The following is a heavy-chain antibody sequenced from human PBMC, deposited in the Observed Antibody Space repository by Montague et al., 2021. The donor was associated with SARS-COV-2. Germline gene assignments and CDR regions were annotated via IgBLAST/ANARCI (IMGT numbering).Heavy chain of an antibody. J-gene: IGHJ3*02. CDR3: ARVITPRDRNGSGSYGEVVFDN. Sequence: SLRLSCAASGFTFSKYGMNWVRQAPGKGLEWVSYISGSGTAIYYADSVKGRFTISGDNAMNSLYLRMNSLRVEDTAVYYCARVITPRDRNGSGSYGEVVFDNWGQGTKLTVSS. CDR1: GFTFSKYG. CDR2: ISGSGTAI. V-gene: IGHV3-48*03. D-gene: IGHD3-10*01.